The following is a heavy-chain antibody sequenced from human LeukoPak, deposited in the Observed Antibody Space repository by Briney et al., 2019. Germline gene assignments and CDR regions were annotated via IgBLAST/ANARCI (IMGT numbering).Heavy chain of an antibody. D-gene: IGHD5-18*01. CDR2: IYHSGST. CDR1: GYSISSGYY. J-gene: IGHJ6*03. CDR3: ARGVSLQLWLKFNYYYYYMDV. Sequence: PSETLSLTCTVSGYSISSGYYWGWIRQPPGKGLEWIGSIYHSGSTNYNPSLKSRVTMSVDTSKNQFSLKLSSVTAADTAVYYCARGVSLQLWLKFNYYYYYMDVWGKGTTVTISS. V-gene: IGHV4-38-2*02.